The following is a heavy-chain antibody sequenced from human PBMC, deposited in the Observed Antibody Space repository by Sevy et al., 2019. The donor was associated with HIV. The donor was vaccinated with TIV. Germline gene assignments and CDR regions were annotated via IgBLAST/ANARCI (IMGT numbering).Heavy chain of an antibody. V-gene: IGHV3-33*01. CDR2: LWYDGSNK. CDR3: AREREERWVRAVIKSRRGYYGMDV. D-gene: IGHD3-10*01. Sequence: GGSLRLSCAASGFRFSGYGMHWVRLVPGKGLEWVTTLWYDGSNKDYVDSVKGRFTISRDNSKNTLYLQMNSLRAEDTVVYYCAREREERWVRAVIKSRRGYYGMDVWGQGTTVTVSS. J-gene: IGHJ6*02. CDR1: GFRFSGYG.